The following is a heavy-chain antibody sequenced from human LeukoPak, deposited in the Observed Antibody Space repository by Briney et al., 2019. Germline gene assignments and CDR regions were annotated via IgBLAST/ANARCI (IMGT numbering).Heavy chain of an antibody. J-gene: IGHJ4*02. Sequence: SETLSLTCTVSGGSISSYYWSWIRQPPGKGLEWIGYIYYSGSTNYNPSLKSRVTISVDTSKNQFSLKLSSVTAADTAVYYCARHQPTTYYYDSSGYPYFDYWGQGTLVTVSP. CDR2: IYYSGST. CDR3: ARHQPTTYYYDSSGYPYFDY. CDR1: GGSISSYY. D-gene: IGHD3-22*01. V-gene: IGHV4-59*08.